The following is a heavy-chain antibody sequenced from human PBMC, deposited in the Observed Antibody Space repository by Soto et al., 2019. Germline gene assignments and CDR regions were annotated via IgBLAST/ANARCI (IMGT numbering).Heavy chain of an antibody. Sequence: QVQLQESGPGLVKPSQTLSLTCTVSGGSISSGDYYWSWIRQPPGKGLEWIGYIYYSGSTYYNPSLKGRVSISVDTSQNQVSLKLSSVTAADTAVYYCASYGDYYYYGMDVWGQGTTVTVSS. CDR2: IYYSGST. V-gene: IGHV4-30-4*01. CDR1: GGSISSGDYY. D-gene: IGHD4-17*01. CDR3: ASYGDYYYYGMDV. J-gene: IGHJ6*02.